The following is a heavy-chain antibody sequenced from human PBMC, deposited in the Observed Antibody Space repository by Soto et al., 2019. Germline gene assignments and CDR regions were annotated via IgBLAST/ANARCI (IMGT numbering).Heavy chain of an antibody. CDR1: GGAIGGYY. CDR3: VRHGSDSGWFFFDP. D-gene: IGHD6-19*01. V-gene: IGHV4-59*08. J-gene: IGHJ5*02. CDR2: VSYSGST. Sequence: SETLSLTCSLSGGAIGGYYWSWIRQPPGKALEWIGYVSYSGSTDYHPSLKSRVSISIDTSKNQFSLKMISVTAADTAVYYCVRHGSDSGWFFFDPWGQGALVTVPS.